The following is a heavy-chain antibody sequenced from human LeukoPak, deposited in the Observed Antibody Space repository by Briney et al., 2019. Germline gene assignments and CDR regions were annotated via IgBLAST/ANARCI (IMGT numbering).Heavy chain of an antibody. Sequence: SQTLSLTCDISGDSVSTNTGVWNWIRLSPSRGLEWLGRTYYRSKWYNDYAVSVKSRITTNPDTSKNQFSLQLNSVTPEDTAVYYCARGQGWSRDAFDIWGQGTMVTVSS. CDR2: TYYRSKWYN. CDR3: ARGQGWSRDAFDI. J-gene: IGHJ3*02. V-gene: IGHV6-1*01. D-gene: IGHD6-19*01. CDR1: GDSVSTNTGV.